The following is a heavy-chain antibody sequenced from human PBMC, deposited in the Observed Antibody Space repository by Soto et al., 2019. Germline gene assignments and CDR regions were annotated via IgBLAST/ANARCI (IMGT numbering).Heavy chain of an antibody. J-gene: IGHJ5*02. V-gene: IGHV4-31*03. CDR2: IYYSGST. D-gene: IGHD4-17*01. CDR1: GGSISSGGYY. Sequence: SETLSLTCTVSGGSISSGGYYWSWIRQHPGKGLEWIGYIYYSGSTYYNPSLKSRVTISVDTSKNQFSLKLSSVTAADTAVYYCAREVTTWVIQRGGNWFDPWGQGTLVTVSS. CDR3: AREVTTWVIQRGGNWFDP.